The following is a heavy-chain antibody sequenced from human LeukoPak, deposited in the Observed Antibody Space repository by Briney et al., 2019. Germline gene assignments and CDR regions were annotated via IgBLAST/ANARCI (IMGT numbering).Heavy chain of an antibody. Sequence: GGSLRLSCAASGFTFSHYGMQWVRQAPGKGLEWVALISSDGSSKYHADSVKDRFTISRDNSKNTLYLQMNSLRPEDTAVYYCATQCGGNCRDDYWGQGTLVTVSS. D-gene: IGHD1-1*01. V-gene: IGHV3-30*03. CDR1: GFTFSHYG. CDR2: ISSDGSSK. J-gene: IGHJ4*02. CDR3: ATQCGGNCRDDY.